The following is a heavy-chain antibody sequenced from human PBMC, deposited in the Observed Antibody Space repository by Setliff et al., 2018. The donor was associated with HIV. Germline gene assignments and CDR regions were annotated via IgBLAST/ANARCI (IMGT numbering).Heavy chain of an antibody. Sequence: SETLSLTCVVSGFSIKNDNWWNWVRQTPGKGLEWIGQIFHDGTVTYKPSLESRVTILMDILKNQISPNVTSVTAADTATYYCAKTNIPMPRSGTRLESWGPGRLVTVSS. CDR1: GFSIKNDNW. CDR2: IFHDGTV. CDR3: AKTNIPMPRSGTRLES. V-gene: IGHV4-4*02. J-gene: IGHJ4*02. D-gene: IGHD2-2*02.